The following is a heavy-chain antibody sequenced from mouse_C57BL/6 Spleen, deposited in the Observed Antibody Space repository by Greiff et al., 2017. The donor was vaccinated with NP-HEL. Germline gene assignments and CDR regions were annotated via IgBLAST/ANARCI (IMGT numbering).Heavy chain of an antibody. J-gene: IGHJ2*01. CDR2: IDPSDSET. CDR3: ARYGSSSGYFDY. V-gene: IGHV1-52*01. CDR1: GYTFTSYW. Sequence: QVQLQQPGAELVRPGSSVKLSCKASGYTFTSYWMHWVKQRPIQGLEWIGNIDPSDSETHYNQKFKDKATLTVDKSSSTAYMQLSSLTSEDSAVYYCARYGSSSGYFDYWGQGTTLTVSS. D-gene: IGHD1-1*01.